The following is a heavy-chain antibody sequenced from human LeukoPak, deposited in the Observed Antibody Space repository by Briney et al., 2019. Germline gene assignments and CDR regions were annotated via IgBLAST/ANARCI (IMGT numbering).Heavy chain of an antibody. CDR2: ISAYNGNT. V-gene: IGHV1-18*01. CDR3: ARDGPRGIVGARGAFDI. CDR1: GYTFTSYG. J-gene: IGHJ3*02. D-gene: IGHD1-26*01. Sequence: GASVKVSCKASGYTFTSYGISWVRQAPGQGLEWMGWISAYNGNTNYAQKFQGRVTMTTDTSTSTGHMELRSLRSDDTAAYYCARDGPRGIVGARGAFDIWGQGTMVTVSS.